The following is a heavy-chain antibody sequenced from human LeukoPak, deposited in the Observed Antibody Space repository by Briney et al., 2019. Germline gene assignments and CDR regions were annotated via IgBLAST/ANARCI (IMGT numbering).Heavy chain of an antibody. V-gene: IGHV1-2*06. CDR3: ARGPEPLYYDFWSGHYFDY. CDR2: INPNSGGA. D-gene: IGHD3-3*01. CDR1: GYTFTGYY. Sequence: GASVKVSCKASGYTFTGYYMYWVRQAPGQGLEWMGRINPNSGGANSAQKFQGRVTMTRDTSISTAYMELSRLRSDDTAVYYCARGPEPLYYDFWSGHYFDYWGQGTLVTVSS. J-gene: IGHJ4*02.